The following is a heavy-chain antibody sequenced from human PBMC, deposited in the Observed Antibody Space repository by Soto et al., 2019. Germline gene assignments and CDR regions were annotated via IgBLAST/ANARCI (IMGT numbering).Heavy chain of an antibody. D-gene: IGHD1-26*01. Sequence: PGGSLRLSCAASVFTFSSYAMHWVRQAPGKGLEWVAVISYDGSNKYYADSVKGRFTISRDNSKNTLYLQMNSLRAEDTAVYYCARAWSYYYYYGMDVWGQGTTVTVSS. CDR3: ARAWSYYYYYGMDV. V-gene: IGHV3-30-3*01. CDR1: VFTFSSYA. CDR2: ISYDGSNK. J-gene: IGHJ6*02.